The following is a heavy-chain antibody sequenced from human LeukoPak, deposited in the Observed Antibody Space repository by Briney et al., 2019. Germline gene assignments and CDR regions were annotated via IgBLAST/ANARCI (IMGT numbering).Heavy chain of an antibody. V-gene: IGHV1-69*06. CDR2: IIPIFGSA. CDR3: ARADYYGSGGMDV. J-gene: IGHJ6*04. CDR1: GGTFGSYT. Sequence: SVKVSCKASGGTFGSYTINWVRQAPGQGLEWMGGIIPIFGSAHYAQNFQDGVTITADKSTSKVYMELSSLRSEDTAVYYCARADYYGSGGMDVWGKGTTVTVSS. D-gene: IGHD3-10*01.